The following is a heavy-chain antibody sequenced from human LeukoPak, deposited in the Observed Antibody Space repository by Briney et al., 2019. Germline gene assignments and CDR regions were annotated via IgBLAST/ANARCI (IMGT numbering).Heavy chain of an antibody. CDR3: ARVRHGPGSDAFDI. J-gene: IGHJ3*02. D-gene: IGHD2-15*01. Sequence: GVSLRLSCAASGFTVSSNYMSWVRQTPGRGLEWVSVIYSGGSTYYADSVKGRFTISRDNSKNTLYLQMNSLRAEDTAVYYCARVRHGPGSDAFDIWGQGTMVTVSS. CDR1: GFTVSSNY. CDR2: IYSGGST. V-gene: IGHV3-66*02.